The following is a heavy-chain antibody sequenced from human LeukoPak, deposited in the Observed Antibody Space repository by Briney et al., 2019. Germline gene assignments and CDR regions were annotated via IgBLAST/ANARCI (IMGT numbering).Heavy chain of an antibody. CDR1: GYSFSNYW. D-gene: IGHD3-16*01. Sequence: GESLKISCKGSGYSFSNYWIGWVRQMPGKGLEWMGIIYPGDSDTRYSPSFQGQVTISADKSISTAYLQWSSLRASDTAMYYCARHYYDYVWGSYGIDYWGQGTLVTVSS. CDR2: IYPGDSDT. CDR3: ARHYYDYVWGSYGIDY. V-gene: IGHV5-51*01. J-gene: IGHJ4*02.